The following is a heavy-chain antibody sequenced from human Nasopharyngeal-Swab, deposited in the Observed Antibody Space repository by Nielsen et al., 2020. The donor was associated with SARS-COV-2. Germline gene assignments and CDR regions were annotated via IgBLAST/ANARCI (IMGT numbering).Heavy chain of an antibody. CDR1: GFTFSNYW. CDR3: AREGSDSSGPGEYYYFYMDV. Sequence: GGSLRLSCAASGFTFSNYWMTWVRQAPGKGLEGVATIEDYGSEKYYVDSVKGRFTISRDNAKNSLYLQMNSLRAEDTAVYYCAREGSDSSGPGEYYYFYMDVWGKGTTVTVSS. J-gene: IGHJ6*03. D-gene: IGHD6-19*01. V-gene: IGHV3-7*01. CDR2: IEDYGSEK.